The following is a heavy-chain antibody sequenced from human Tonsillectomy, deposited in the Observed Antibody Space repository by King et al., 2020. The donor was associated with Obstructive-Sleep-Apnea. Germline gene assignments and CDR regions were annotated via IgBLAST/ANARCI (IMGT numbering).Heavy chain of an antibody. V-gene: IGHV3-33*01. J-gene: IGHJ6*02. CDR2: IWYDGSNK. D-gene: IGHD6-13*01. CDR3: AGDPGSSWYYYYYGMDV. CDR1: GFTFSSYG. Sequence: VQLVESGGGVVQPGRSLRLSCAASGFTFSSYGMHWVRQAPGKGLEWVAVIWYDGSNKYYADSVKGRFTISRDNSKNTLYLQMNSLRAEDTAVYYCAGDPGSSWYYYYYGMDVWGQGTTVTVSS.